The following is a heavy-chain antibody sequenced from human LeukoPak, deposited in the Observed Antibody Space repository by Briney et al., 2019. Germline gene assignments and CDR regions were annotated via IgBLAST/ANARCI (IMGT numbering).Heavy chain of an antibody. J-gene: IGHJ4*02. CDR2: IYYSGST. D-gene: IGHD3-10*01. CDR1: GGSISSHY. V-gene: IGHV4-59*11. Sequence: SETLSLTCTVSGGSISSHYWSWIRQPPGKGLEWIGYIYYSGSTNYNPSLKSRVTISVDTSKNQFSLKLSSVTAADTAVCYCASQVLLWFGVDNWGQGTLVTVSS. CDR3: ASQVLLWFGVDN.